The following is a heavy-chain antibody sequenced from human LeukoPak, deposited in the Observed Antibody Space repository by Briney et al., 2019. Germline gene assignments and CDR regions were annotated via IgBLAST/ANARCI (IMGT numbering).Heavy chain of an antibody. CDR3: VHDVPRGEGFQH. CDR1: GFSLSTSGVG. J-gene: IGHJ1*01. Sequence: SGPTLVNPTQTLTLTCTFSGFSLSTSGVGVGWVRQPPGKALQWLALIYGDDDKRYSPSLKNRLTISKDSSTSPVVLTMTNMDPVDTATYYCVHDVPRGEGFQHWGQGTLVTVSS. V-gene: IGHV2-5*02. CDR2: IYGDDDK. D-gene: IGHD2-2*01.